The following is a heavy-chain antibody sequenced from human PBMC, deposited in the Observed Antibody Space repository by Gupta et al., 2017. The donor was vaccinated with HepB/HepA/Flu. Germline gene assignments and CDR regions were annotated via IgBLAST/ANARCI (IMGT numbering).Heavy chain of an antibody. CDR3: ERGWRTELVSCGDDDYPYYYMDV. V-gene: IGHV1-2*02. CDR2: INPNRVEP. J-gene: IGHJ6*03. D-gene: IGHD6-6*01. CDR1: GFTFTDYY. Sequence: QVQLVQSGAEVRKPGASVKVSCEASGFTFTDYYLHWVRQAPGQGLEWMGWINPNRVEPKYAQKFLGRGTRTRDTSISTGYMEVTSRRYDDSAVYYCERGWRTELVSCGDDDYPYYYMDVWGKGTTVTVSS.